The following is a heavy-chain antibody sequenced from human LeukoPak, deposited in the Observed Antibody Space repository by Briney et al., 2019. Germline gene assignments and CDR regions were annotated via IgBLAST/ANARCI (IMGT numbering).Heavy chain of an antibody. J-gene: IGHJ5*02. CDR1: GGSISSGGYY. D-gene: IGHD4-17*01. CDR2: ICYSGST. CDR3: ARETNDYGDYFPSRSLGFDP. V-gene: IGHV4-31*03. Sequence: SETLSLTCTVSGGSISSGGYYWSWIRQHPGKGLEWIGYICYSGSTYYNPSLKSRVTISVDTSKNQFSLKLSSVTAADTAVYYCARETNDYGDYFPSRSLGFDPWGQGTLVTVSS.